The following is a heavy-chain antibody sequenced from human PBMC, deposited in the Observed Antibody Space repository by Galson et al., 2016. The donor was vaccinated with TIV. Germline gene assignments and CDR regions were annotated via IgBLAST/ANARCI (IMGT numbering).Heavy chain of an antibody. D-gene: IGHD3-22*01. Sequence: SLRLSCAASGFTFTNYWMEWVRQVPGKGLVWVPRINSDGGSIRHADSVKGRFTISRDNAENTLYLQMNSLRAEDTAVYCCTRVPFDYYDTSGYSYYFDYWGQGTLVSVSS. J-gene: IGHJ4*02. CDR3: TRVPFDYYDTSGYSYYFDY. V-gene: IGHV3-74*01. CDR1: GFTFTNYW. CDR2: INSDGGSI.